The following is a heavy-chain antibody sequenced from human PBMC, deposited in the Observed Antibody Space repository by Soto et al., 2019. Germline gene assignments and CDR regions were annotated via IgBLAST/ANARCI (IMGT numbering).Heavy chain of an antibody. V-gene: IGHV1-18*01. D-gene: IGHD6-13*01. Sequence: QVQLVQSGAEVKKPGASVKVSCKASGYTYTSYGISCVRQAPRQGLEWMGWISAYNGNTNYAQKLQGRVTMTTDTSTSTAYMELRSLRSDDTAVYYCAREDLLAAAGTGMAYYYYYGMDVCGQGTTVTVSS. CDR1: GYTYTSYG. CDR2: ISAYNGNT. CDR3: AREDLLAAAGTGMAYYYYYGMDV. J-gene: IGHJ6*02.